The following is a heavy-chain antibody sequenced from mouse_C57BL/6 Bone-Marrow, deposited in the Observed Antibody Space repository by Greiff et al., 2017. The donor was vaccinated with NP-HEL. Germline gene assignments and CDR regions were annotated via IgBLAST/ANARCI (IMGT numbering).Heavy chain of an antibody. Sequence: QVQLQQSGAELARPGASVKLSCKASGYTFTSYGISWVKQRTGQGLEWIGEIYPRSGNTYYNEKFKGKATLTADKSSSTAYMELRSLTSEDSAVDFSARSGDGHWGQGTTLTVSS. D-gene: IGHD2-3*01. V-gene: IGHV1-81*01. J-gene: IGHJ2*01. CDR3: ARSGDGH. CDR1: GYTFTSYG. CDR2: IYPRSGNT.